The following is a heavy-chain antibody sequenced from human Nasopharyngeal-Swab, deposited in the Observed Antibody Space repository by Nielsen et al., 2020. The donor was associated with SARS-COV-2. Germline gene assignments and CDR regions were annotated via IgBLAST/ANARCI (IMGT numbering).Heavy chain of an antibody. CDR2: IRSKVYGATT. CDR3: ARGDVLPAYTKSDY. Sequence: GSLKISCTTSGFTFGDYGMSWVRQAPGKGLEWISFIRSKVYGATTEYAASVEGRFSISRDDSKSVVYLQMNSLKAEDTAIYYCARGDVLPAYTKSDYWGQGTLVTVSS. V-gene: IGHV3-49*04. CDR1: GFTFGDYG. D-gene: IGHD2-15*01. J-gene: IGHJ4*02.